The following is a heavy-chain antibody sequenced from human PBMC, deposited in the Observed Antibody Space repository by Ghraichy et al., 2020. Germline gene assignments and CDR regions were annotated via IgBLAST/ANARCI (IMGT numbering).Heavy chain of an antibody. CDR1: GFTFSSYA. V-gene: IGHV3-30-3*01. J-gene: IGHJ4*03. Sequence: GGSLRLSCAASGFTFSSYAMHWVRQAPGKGLEWVAVITYDGSNNYYADSVKGRFTISRDNFKDTLYLQMNSLRSDDTAVYYCARPPGEYSYGFYFDSWGQGTTVTVSS. CDR3: ARPPGEYSYGFYFDS. D-gene: IGHD5-18*01. CDR2: ITYDGSNN.